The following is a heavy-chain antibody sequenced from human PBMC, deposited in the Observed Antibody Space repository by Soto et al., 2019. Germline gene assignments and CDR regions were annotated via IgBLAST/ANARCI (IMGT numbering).Heavy chain of an antibody. CDR2: ISGSRGST. Sequence: EVQMLESGGGLVQPGGSLRLSCAASGFTLSIYAMSWVRQSPGNVLECVSDISGSRGSTYYEDSVTGRFNISRDYSKNTLYLQMNSLRAEDKAVYYGASRRRGGVILRMVYAAAYLGQGHLVTVSS. CDR3: ASRRRGGVILRMVYAAAY. J-gene: IGHJ4*02. CDR1: GFTLSIYA. D-gene: IGHD2-8*01. V-gene: IGHV3-23*01.